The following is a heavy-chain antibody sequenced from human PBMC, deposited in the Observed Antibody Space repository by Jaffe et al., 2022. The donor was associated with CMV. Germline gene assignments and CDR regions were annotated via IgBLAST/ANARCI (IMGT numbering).Heavy chain of an antibody. CDR3: AKGHNSIAARSTGFDY. J-gene: IGHJ4*02. CDR1: GFTFSSYA. V-gene: IGHV3-23*04. CDR2: ISGSGGST. D-gene: IGHD6-6*01. Sequence: EVQLVESGGGLVQPGGSLRLSCAASGFTFSSYAMSWVRQAPGKGLEWVSAISGSGGSTYYADSVKGRFTISRDNSKNTLYLQMNSLRAEDTAVYYCAKGHNSIAARSTGFDYWGQGTLVTVSS.